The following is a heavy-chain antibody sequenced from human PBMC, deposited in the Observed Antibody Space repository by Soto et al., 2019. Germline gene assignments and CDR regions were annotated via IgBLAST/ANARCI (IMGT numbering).Heavy chain of an antibody. Sequence: EVQLSGSGGGLVQPGGSLRLSCAASGFTFSSYVMSWVRQAPGKGLEWVSAISGSSTSTYYADSVKGRFTISRDNPKNTLYPQMNSLRAEDTAVYYCAKDPSSGFAMGNYFAYWGQGTLVTVSS. J-gene: IGHJ4*02. CDR3: AKDPSSGFAMGNYFAY. D-gene: IGHD3-10*01. CDR1: GFTFSSYV. CDR2: ISGSSTST. V-gene: IGHV3-23*01.